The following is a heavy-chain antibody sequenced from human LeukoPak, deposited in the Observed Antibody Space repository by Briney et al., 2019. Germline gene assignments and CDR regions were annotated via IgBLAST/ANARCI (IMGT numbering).Heavy chain of an antibody. CDR2: ISSSSSYI. CDR3: ARVGCGGDCYSEASFDY. D-gene: IGHD2-21*01. CDR1: GFTFSSYS. V-gene: IGHV3-21*01. Sequence: GGSLRLSCAASGFTFSSYSMNWVRQAPGKGLEWVSSISSSSSYIYYTDSVKGRFTISRDNAKNSLYLQMNSLRAEDTAVYYCARVGCGGDCYSEASFDYWGQGTLVTVSS. J-gene: IGHJ4*02.